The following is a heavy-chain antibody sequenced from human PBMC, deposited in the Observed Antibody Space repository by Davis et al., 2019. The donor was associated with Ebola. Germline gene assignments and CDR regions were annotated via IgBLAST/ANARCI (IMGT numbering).Heavy chain of an antibody. J-gene: IGHJ6*04. Sequence: GESLKISCAASGFTFSGSAMHWVRQASGKGLEWVGRIRSKANSYATAYAASVKGRFTISRDNSKNTLYLQMNSLRAEDTAVYYCARELVWGITGTTKDNYYYYGMDVWGKGTTVTVSS. CDR2: IRSKANSYAT. V-gene: IGHV3-73*01. CDR1: GFTFSGSA. D-gene: IGHD1-7*01. CDR3: ARELVWGITGTTKDNYYYYGMDV.